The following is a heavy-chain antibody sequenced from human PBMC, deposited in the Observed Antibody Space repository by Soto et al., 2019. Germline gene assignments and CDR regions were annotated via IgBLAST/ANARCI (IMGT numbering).Heavy chain of an antibody. Sequence: QVQLQQWGAGLLKPSETLSLTCAVYGGSFSGYYWSWIRQPPGKGLEWIGEINHSGSTNYNPSLKGRATISVDTSKNQFSLKLSSVTAADTAVYYCARNGSYYDFWSGYYFGGGMDVWGQGTTVTVSS. CDR2: INHSGST. D-gene: IGHD3-3*01. J-gene: IGHJ6*02. CDR3: ARNGSYYDFWSGYYFGGGMDV. CDR1: GGSFSGYY. V-gene: IGHV4-34*01.